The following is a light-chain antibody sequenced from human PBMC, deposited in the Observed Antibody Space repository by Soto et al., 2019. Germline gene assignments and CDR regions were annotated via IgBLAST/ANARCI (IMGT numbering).Light chain of an antibody. J-gene: IGKJ4*01. CDR2: DAS. CDR3: QQRGDWPIT. V-gene: IGKV3-11*01. Sequence: EIVLTQSPATLSLSPGERATLSCRASQSISTYLIWYQQKPGQAPRLLIYDASTRATGIPARFSGSGSGTDFTLTISSLEPEDFAVYYCQQRGDWPITFGGGTKVEI. CDR1: QSISTY.